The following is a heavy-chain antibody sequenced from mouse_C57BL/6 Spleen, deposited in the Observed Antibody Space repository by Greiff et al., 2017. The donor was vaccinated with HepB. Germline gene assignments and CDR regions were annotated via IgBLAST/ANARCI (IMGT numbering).Heavy chain of an antibody. CDR3: AREGGVPNSYFDY. V-gene: IGHV1-80*01. CDR2: IYPGDGDT. Sequence: VQLQQSGAELVKPGASVKISCKASGYAFSSYWMNWVQQRPGKGLAWIGQIYPGDGDTNYNGKFKGKATLTADKSSSTAYMQLSSLTSEDSAVYFCAREGGVPNSYFDYWGTGTTLTVSS. CDR1: GYAFSSYW. J-gene: IGHJ2*01.